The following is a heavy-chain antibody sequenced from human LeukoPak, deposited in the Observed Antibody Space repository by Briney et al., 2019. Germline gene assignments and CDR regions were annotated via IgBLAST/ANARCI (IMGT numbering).Heavy chain of an antibody. J-gene: IGHJ4*02. V-gene: IGHV4-34*01. CDR2: INPSGST. CDR3: AIRQLWLDY. D-gene: IGHD5-18*01. CDR1: GGSFSGYY. Sequence: SETLSLTCTVSGGSFSGYYWSWVRQPPGKGLEWIGEINPSGSTNYNPSLTHRTPITVEAYKNQSSLKLSSVTAADTAVYYCAIRQLWLDYWGQGTLVTVSS.